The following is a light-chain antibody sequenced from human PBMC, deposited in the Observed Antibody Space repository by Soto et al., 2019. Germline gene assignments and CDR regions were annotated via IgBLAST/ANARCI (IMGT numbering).Light chain of an antibody. CDR2: KAS. J-gene: IGKJ3*01. CDR3: QEYHSPPFT. CDR1: QSITSW. Sequence: DVQMTQSPSTLPASVGDRVTITCRASQSITSWLAWYQQKPGKAPKLLIYKASTLQSGVPSRFSGSGSGTDFTLTISSLQPEDVATYYCQEYHSPPFTFGPGTKVDIK. V-gene: IGKV1-5*03.